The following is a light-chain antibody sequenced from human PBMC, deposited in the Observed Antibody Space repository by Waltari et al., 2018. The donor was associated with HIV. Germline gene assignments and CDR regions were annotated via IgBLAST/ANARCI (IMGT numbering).Light chain of an antibody. Sequence: EIVLTQSPGTLSLSPGERATLSCRASQSVSSYLAWYQQRPGQAPRLLIYGASNRATGIPARVSGSGSGTDFTLTISSLEPEDFAVYYCQQRSNWPGTFGQGTKLEIK. CDR2: GAS. V-gene: IGKV3-11*01. CDR1: QSVSSY. CDR3: QQRSNWPGT. J-gene: IGKJ2*01.